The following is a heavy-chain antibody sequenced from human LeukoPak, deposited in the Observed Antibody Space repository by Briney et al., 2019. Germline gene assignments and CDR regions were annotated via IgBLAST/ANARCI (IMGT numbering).Heavy chain of an antibody. CDR3: AREGNYGVNKFFDY. J-gene: IGHJ4*02. D-gene: IGHD4-23*01. CDR1: GYTFTDYG. V-gene: IGHV1-18*01. Sequence: ASVKVSCKTSGYTFTDYGINWVRQAPGEGLEWMGWISPYNSNTNYAQKVQGRVTMTTDTSTNTAYMELRSLGSDDTAVYYCAREGNYGVNKFFDYWGQGTLVTVSS. CDR2: ISPYNSNT.